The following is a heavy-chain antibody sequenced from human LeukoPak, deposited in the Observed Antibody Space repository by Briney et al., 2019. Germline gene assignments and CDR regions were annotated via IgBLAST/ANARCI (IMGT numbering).Heavy chain of an antibody. J-gene: IGHJ4*02. CDR2: IDPSDSYT. CDR3: ARQRKEQLIRGGFDF. D-gene: IGHD6-13*01. Sequence: RGESLKISCKGSGYSFTSYWISWVRQMPGKGLEWMGRIDPSDSYTNYSPSFQGHVTISADKSISTAYLQWSSLKASDTAIYYCARQRKEQLIRGGFDFWGQGTLVTVSS. CDR1: GYSFTSYW. V-gene: IGHV5-10-1*01.